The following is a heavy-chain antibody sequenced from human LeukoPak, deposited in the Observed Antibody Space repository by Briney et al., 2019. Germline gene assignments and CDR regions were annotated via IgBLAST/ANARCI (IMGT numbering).Heavy chain of an antibody. V-gene: IGHV4-39*07. D-gene: IGHD6-13*01. CDR2: IYYSGST. CDR3: AREVAAAGTYYYYYMDV. J-gene: IGHJ6*03. Sequence: SETLSLTCTVSGGSISSSSYYWGWIRQPPGKGLEWIGSIYYSGSTYYNPSLKSRVTISVDTSKNQFSLKLSSVTAADTAVYYCAREVAAAGTYYYYYMDVWGKGTTVTVSS. CDR1: GGSISSSSYY.